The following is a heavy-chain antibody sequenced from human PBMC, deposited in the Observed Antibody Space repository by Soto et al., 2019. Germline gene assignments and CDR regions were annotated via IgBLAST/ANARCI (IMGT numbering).Heavy chain of an antibody. CDR3: ATGREKPVTTDDGFFDY. D-gene: IGHD4-4*01. CDR1: GGTFSSYT. J-gene: IGHJ4*02. V-gene: IGHV1-69*02. Sequence: QVQLVQSGAEVKKPGSSVKVSCKASGGTFSSYTISWVRQAPGQGLEWMGRIIPILGIANYAQKFQGRVTITADKSTSTAYMELSSLRSEDTAVYYCATGREKPVTTDDGFFDYWGQGTLVTVSS. CDR2: IIPILGIA.